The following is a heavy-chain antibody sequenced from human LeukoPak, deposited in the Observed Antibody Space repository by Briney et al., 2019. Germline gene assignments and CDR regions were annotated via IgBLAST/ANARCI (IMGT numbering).Heavy chain of an antibody. V-gene: IGHV3-23*01. CDR2: ISGSGDST. CDR3: ATRGYSYGYDAFDI. D-gene: IGHD5-18*01. J-gene: IGHJ3*02. CDR1: GFTFSSYA. Sequence: GGSLRLSCAASGFTFSSYAMSWVRQAPGKGLEWVSVISGSGDSTHYADSVKGRFTISRDNSKNTVYLQMNSLRAEDTAVYYCATRGYSYGYDAFDIWGQGTMVTVSS.